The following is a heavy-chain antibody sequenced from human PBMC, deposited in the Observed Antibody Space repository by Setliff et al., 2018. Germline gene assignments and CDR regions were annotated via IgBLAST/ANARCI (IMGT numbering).Heavy chain of an antibody. J-gene: IGHJ3*01. CDR2: ISAYNGNT. V-gene: IGHV1-18*01. CDR3: VREYSGGGLM. CDR1: GYTFTSYG. D-gene: IGHD6-19*01. Sequence: ASVKVSCKASGYTFTSYGFGWVRQAPGQGLEWMGWISAYNGNTNYGQKYQGRVTMTTDTSTNTVYVELRSLRSDDTAVYFCVREYSGGGLMWGQGTMVTVSS.